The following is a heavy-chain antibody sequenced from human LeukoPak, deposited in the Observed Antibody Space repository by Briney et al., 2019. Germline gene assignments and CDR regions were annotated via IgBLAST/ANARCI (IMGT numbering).Heavy chain of an antibody. CDR1: GFTFDDYA. J-gene: IGHJ1*01. Sequence: GGSLRLSCAASGFTFDDYAMHWVWQAPGKGLEWVSGISWNSGSIGYADSVKGRFTISRDNAKNSLYLQMNSLRAEDMALYYCAKGALGTGTVAGYFQHWGQGTLVTVSS. D-gene: IGHD1-7*01. V-gene: IGHV3-9*03. CDR3: AKGALGTGTVAGYFQH. CDR2: ISWNSGSI.